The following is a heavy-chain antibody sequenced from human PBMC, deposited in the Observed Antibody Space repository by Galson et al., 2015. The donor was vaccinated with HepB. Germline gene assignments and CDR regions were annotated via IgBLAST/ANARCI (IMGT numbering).Heavy chain of an antibody. CDR2: INPNSGGT. V-gene: IGHV1-2*04. D-gene: IGHD2-2*01. CDR3: ARDGGPNHDNRYCSSTSCSQGYYYYYMDV. J-gene: IGHJ6*03. CDR1: GYTFTGYY. Sequence: SVKVSCKASGYTFTGYYMHWVRQAPGQGLEWMGWINPNSGGTNYAQKFQGWVTMTRDTSISTAYMELSRLRSDDTAVYYCARDGGPNHDNRYCSSTSCSQGYYYYYMDVWGKGTTVTVSS.